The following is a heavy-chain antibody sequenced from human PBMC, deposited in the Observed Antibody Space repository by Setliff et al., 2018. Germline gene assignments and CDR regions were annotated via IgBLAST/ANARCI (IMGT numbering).Heavy chain of an antibody. Sequence: ASVKVSCKASGGTFGLSATSWVRQAPGQGLEWVGGMLPLHGTRNHTPKLQGRVSITADESKTTVFMELSSLTSEDTAIYFCVRAPPALHGEYGYFDLWGRGTLVTVSS. V-gene: IGHV1-69*13. CDR2: MLPLHGTR. J-gene: IGHJ2*01. D-gene: IGHD4-17*01. CDR1: GGTFGLSA. CDR3: VRAPPALHGEYGYFDL.